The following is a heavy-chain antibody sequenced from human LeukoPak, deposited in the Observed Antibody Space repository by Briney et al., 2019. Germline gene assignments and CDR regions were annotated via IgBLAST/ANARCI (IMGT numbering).Heavy chain of an antibody. V-gene: IGHV4-4*07. CDR2: IYTSGST. D-gene: IGHD3-10*01. J-gene: IGHJ4*02. CDR1: GGSISSYY. Sequence: SETLSLTCTVSGGSISSYYWSWIRQPAGKGLEWIGRIYTSGSTNYNPSLTSRVIISVDTSKNQFSLMMSSVTAADTALYYCAKDMGLSWFILDYWGQGALVTVSS. CDR3: AKDMGLSWFILDY.